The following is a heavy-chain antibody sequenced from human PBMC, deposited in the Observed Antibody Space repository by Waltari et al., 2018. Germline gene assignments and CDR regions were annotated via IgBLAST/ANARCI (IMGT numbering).Heavy chain of an antibody. CDR1: RYTFTKCW. V-gene: IGHV5-51*07. Sequence: EVQLLQSGAEVKEPGESLKISCKGPRYTFTKCWIGWVHQKPGKGLEWMGISLTGGSETKYSPSFQVRVTISADKSITTAYLQWNSLQASDSAMYYCARLAGAVASFDYWGQGTLVTVSS. CDR2: SLTGGSET. D-gene: IGHD6-19*01. J-gene: IGHJ4*02. CDR3: ARLAGAVASFDY.